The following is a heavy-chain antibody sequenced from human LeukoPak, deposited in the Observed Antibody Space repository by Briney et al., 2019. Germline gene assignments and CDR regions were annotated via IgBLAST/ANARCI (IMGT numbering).Heavy chain of an antibody. Sequence: SETLSLTCTVTGGSISSYYWSWIRQPPGKGLEWIGYISYSGSTNYNPSLKSRVTISVDTSKNQFSLKLNSMTAADTAVYYCARTNYGSGSHYNGSFDYWGQGTRVTVSS. D-gene: IGHD3-10*01. CDR2: ISYSGST. V-gene: IGHV4-59*01. CDR1: GGSISSYY. CDR3: ARTNYGSGSHYNGSFDY. J-gene: IGHJ4*02.